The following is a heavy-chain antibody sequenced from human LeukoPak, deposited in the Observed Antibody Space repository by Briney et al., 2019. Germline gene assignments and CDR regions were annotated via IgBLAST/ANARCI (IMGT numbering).Heavy chain of an antibody. CDR1: GFTFSSFS. CDR2: ITSTNSAT. Sequence: WGSLRLSCAASGFTFSSFSMGWVRQAPGKGLEWLSYITSTNSATYYADSLQGRFTISRDNAKNSLYLQINSLRADDTAVYYCARATASYGDSAYWGQGTLVTVSS. V-gene: IGHV3-48*04. CDR3: ARATASYGDSAY. J-gene: IGHJ4*02. D-gene: IGHD5-18*01.